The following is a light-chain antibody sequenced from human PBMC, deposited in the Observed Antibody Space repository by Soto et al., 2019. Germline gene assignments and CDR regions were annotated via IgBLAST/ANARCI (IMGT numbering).Light chain of an antibody. CDR1: SSDVGGYNY. J-gene: IGLJ1*01. V-gene: IGLV2-14*01. Sequence: QSALTQPASVSGSPGQSITISCTGTSSDVGGYNYVSWYQQHPGKAPKLMIYEVSNRPSGVSNRFSGSKSGNTDSLTISGLQAEDEADYYCISYTSSSKVFGTGTKLTVL. CDR3: ISYTSSSKV. CDR2: EVS.